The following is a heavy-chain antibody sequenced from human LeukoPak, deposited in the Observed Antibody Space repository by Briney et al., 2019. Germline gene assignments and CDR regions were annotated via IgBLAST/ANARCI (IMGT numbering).Heavy chain of an antibody. Sequence: ASVKVSCKASGYTFTSYYIHWVRQAPGQGLEWMGIINPSGGSTSYAQKFQGRVTMTRDMSTSTVYMELSSLRSEDTAVYYCARGGYSSGYPDAFDIWGQGTMVTVSS. V-gene: IGHV1-46*01. D-gene: IGHD3-22*01. CDR3: ARGGYSSGYPDAFDI. J-gene: IGHJ3*02. CDR1: GYTFTSYY. CDR2: INPSGGST.